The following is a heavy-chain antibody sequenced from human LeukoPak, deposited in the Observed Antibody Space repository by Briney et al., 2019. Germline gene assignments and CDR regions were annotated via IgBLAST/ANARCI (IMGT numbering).Heavy chain of an antibody. V-gene: IGHV4-38-2*02. D-gene: IGHD6-6*01. J-gene: IGHJ4*02. CDR3: ARADIATRSTAIDY. CDR1: GYSISTVYY. Sequence: SETLSLTCTVSGYSISTVYYWGWIRQPPGKGLEWIGTIYHSGRTYYNPSLKSRFTISVDTSKNQVSLKLSSVTAADTAVYYCARADIATRSTAIDYWGQGTLVTVSS. CDR2: IYHSGRT.